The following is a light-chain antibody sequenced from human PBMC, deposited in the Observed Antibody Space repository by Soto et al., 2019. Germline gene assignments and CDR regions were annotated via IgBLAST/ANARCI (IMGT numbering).Light chain of an antibody. J-gene: IGLJ2*01. Sequence: QSVLTQPPSVSGAPGQWVTISCTGSSSNIGAGYDVHWYQQLPGRAPKLLIYGNSNRPSGVPDRFSGSKSGTSASLAITGLQAEDEADYYCQSYDESLSGREFGGGTKLTVL. CDR1: SSNIGAGYD. CDR2: GNS. V-gene: IGLV1-40*01. CDR3: QSYDESLSGRE.